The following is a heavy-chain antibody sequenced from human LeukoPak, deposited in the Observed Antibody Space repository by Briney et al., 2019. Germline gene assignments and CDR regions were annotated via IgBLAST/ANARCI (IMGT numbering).Heavy chain of an antibody. CDR3: ARDPLYGSGD. CDR2: IRADGGVR. J-gene: IGHJ4*02. V-gene: IGHV3-7*05. CDR1: TFTLRSIW. Sequence: GGSLRFSCAAYTFTLRSIWWSRVPQAPGKGLEWVANIRADGGVRNYVDSVKGRFTISRDNAKNSLYLHMTSLRAGDTAVYSCARDPLYGSGDWGQGTLVTVSS. D-gene: IGHD6-19*01.